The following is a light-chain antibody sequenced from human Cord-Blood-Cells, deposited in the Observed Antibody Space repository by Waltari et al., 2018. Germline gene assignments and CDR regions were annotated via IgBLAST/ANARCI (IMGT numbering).Light chain of an antibody. CDR1: SSNIGAGDA. Sequence: QSVLTQPPSVSGAPGQRVTIPCTGRSSNIGAGDAAHWYQQLPGTAPKLLIYGNSNRPSGVPDRFSGSKSGTSASLAITGLQAEDEADYYCQSYDSSLSGWVFGGGTKLTVL. CDR2: GNS. J-gene: IGLJ3*02. CDR3: QSYDSSLSGWV. V-gene: IGLV1-40*01.